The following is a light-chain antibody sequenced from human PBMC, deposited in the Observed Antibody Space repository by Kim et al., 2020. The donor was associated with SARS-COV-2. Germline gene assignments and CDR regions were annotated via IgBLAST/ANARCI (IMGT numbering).Light chain of an antibody. CDR3: QQRSNWPLT. V-gene: IGKV3-11*01. Sequence: EIVLTQSPATLSLSPGERATLSCRASQNVRSFLAWYQQKRGQAPRLLIYDASNRATGIPARFSGSGSGTDFTLTISSLEPEDFTIYYCQQRSNWPLTFGGGTKVEIK. CDR1: QNVRSF. J-gene: IGKJ4*01. CDR2: DAS.